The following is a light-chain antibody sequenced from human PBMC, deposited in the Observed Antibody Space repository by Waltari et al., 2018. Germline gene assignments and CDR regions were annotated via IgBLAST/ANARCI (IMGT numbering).Light chain of an antibody. CDR2: DVT. J-gene: IGLJ3*02. Sequence: SALTQPRSVSGSPGQSVTISCTGTTNALGSSNYVSWDQQHPGKAPKLIILDVTKRPSGVPDRLSGSKSGNTASLTISGLRAEDEAEYYCCSYAGSYTWVFGGGTKLTVV. V-gene: IGLV2-11*01. CDR3: CSYAGSYTWV. CDR1: TNALGSSNY.